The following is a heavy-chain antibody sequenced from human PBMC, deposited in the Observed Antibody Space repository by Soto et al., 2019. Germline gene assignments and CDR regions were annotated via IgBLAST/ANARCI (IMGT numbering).Heavy chain of an antibody. Sequence: PSETLSLTCTVSSGSITSSRYYWGWIRQSPGKGLEWIGSIYYIGTTYYSPSLKSRVTISVDTSKNQFSLKLSSVTAADTAVYYCARRSAASGSYRHFDYWGQGTLVTVSS. CDR1: SGSITSSRYY. D-gene: IGHD1-26*01. J-gene: IGHJ4*02. CDR3: ARRSAASGSYRHFDY. CDR2: IYYIGTT. V-gene: IGHV4-39*01.